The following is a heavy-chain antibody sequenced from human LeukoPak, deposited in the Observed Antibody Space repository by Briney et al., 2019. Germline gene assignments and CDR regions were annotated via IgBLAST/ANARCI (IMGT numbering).Heavy chain of an antibody. CDR2: IRYDGSNK. CDR3: ARGGGGSYFYYYMDV. CDR1: GFTFSSYG. V-gene: IGHV3-30*02. Sequence: PGGSLRLSCAASGFTFSSYGMHWVRQAPGKGLEWVAFIRYDGSNKYYADSVKGRFTISRDNSKNTLYLQINSLRAEDTAVYYCARGGGGSYFYYYMDVWGKGTTVTIPS. J-gene: IGHJ6*03. D-gene: IGHD1-26*01.